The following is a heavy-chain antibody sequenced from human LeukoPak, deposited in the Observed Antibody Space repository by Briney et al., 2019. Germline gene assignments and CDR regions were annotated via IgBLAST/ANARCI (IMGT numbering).Heavy chain of an antibody. D-gene: IGHD6-19*01. CDR1: GFTSSSHS. J-gene: IGHJ3*02. CDR3: AREGIAVAGQHDAFDI. V-gene: IGHV3-21*01. CDR2: ISSSSSYI. Sequence: GGSLRLSCAASGFTSSSHSMNWVRQAPGKGLEWVSSISSSSSYIYYADSVKGRFTISRDNAKNSLYLQMNSLRAEDTAVYYCAREGIAVAGQHDAFDIWGQGTMVTVSS.